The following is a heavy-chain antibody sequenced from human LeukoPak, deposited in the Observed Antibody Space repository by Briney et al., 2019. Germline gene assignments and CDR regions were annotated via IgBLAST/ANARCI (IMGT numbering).Heavy chain of an antibody. D-gene: IGHD6-13*01. CDR2: IKTDGTET. V-gene: IGHV3-7*01. CDR3: ARLARAAGSGDFDY. J-gene: IGHJ4*02. CDR1: RLTFSKYW. Sequence: GGSLRLSCVGSRLTFSKYWMTWVRQAPGKGLERVANIKTDGTETYYMESVRGRFTISRDNARNSLYLQMNSLTVEDTAVYYCARLARAAGSGDFDYWGQGTLVTVSS.